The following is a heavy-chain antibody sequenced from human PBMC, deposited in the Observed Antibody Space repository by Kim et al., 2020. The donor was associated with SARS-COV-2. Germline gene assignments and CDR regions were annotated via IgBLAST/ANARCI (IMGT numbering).Heavy chain of an antibody. J-gene: IGHJ5*02. V-gene: IGHV1-69*13. D-gene: IGHD6-13*01. CDR1: GGTFSSYA. Sequence: SVKVSCKASGGTFSSYAISWVRQAPGQGLEWMGGIIPIFGTANYAQKFQGRVTITADESTSTAYMELSSLRSEDTAVYYCARLLGTGYSSSWYRAYNWFDPWGQGTLGTVSS. CDR2: IIPIFGTA. CDR3: ARLLGTGYSSSWYRAYNWFDP.